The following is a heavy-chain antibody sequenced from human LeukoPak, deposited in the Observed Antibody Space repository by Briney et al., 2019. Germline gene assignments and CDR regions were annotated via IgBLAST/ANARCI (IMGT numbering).Heavy chain of an antibody. CDR3: ARDCQRVVVVAATPNWFDP. CDR2: MSAYNGNT. D-gene: IGHD2-15*01. J-gene: IGHJ5*02. Sequence: ASVKLSCKASGYTFTGYYMHWERHSPGQPLEWMVWMSAYNGNTNYAQKHQSRVTMTTDTSTSTAYMELRSLRSDDTAVYYCARDCQRVVVVAATPNWFDPWGQGTLVTVSS. V-gene: IGHV1-18*04. CDR1: GYTFTGYY.